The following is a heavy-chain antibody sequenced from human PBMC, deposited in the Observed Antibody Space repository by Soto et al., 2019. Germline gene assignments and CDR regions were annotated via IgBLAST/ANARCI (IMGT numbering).Heavy chain of an antibody. CDR1: GGSISSGGYY. D-gene: IGHD2-2*01. V-gene: IGHV4-31*03. J-gene: IGHJ3*02. Sequence: SETLSLTCTVSGGSISSGGYYWSWIRQHPGKGLEWIGYIYYSGSTYYNPSLKSRVTISVDTSKNQFSLKLSSVTAADTAVYYCARGGWGGVVVPAAMVMAFDIWGQGTMVTVSS. CDR2: IYYSGST. CDR3: ARGGWGGVVVPAAMVMAFDI.